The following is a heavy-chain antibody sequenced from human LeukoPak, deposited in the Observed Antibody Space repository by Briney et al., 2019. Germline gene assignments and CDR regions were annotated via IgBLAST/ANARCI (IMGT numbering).Heavy chain of an antibody. CDR2: IKQDGSEK. CDR3: ARADFWSGYRMDHFDY. D-gene: IGHD3-3*01. J-gene: IGHJ4*02. V-gene: IGHV3-7*01. Sequence: GGSLRLSCAASGFTFSSYWMGWVRRAPGKGLEWVANIKQDGSEKYYVDSVKGRFTISRDNAKNSLYLQMNSLRAEDTAVYYCARADFWSGYRMDHFDYWGQGTLVTVSS. CDR1: GFTFSSYW.